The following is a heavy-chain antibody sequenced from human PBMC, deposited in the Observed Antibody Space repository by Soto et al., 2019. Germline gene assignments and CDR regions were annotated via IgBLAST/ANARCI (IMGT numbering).Heavy chain of an antibody. J-gene: IGHJ3*02. CDR2: IYSGGST. D-gene: IGHD2-15*01. V-gene: IGHV3-53*01. CDR1: GFTVSSNY. Sequence: EVQLVESGGGLIQPGGSLRLSCAASGFTVSSNYMSWVRQAPGKGLEWVSVIYSGGSTYYADSVKGRFTISRDNSKNTLYLQMNSLSAEDTAVYYCARVPFLGYCSGGSCPSDALDIWGQGTMVTVSS. CDR3: ARVPFLGYCSGGSCPSDALDI.